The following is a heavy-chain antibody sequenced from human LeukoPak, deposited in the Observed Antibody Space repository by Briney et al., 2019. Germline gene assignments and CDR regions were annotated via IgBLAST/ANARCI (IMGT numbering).Heavy chain of an antibody. Sequence: ASVKVSCKASGYTFTGYYMHWVRQAPGQGLEWMGWINPNSGGTNYAQKFQGRVTMTRDTSICTAYIELTRLRSDETAVYYCARDLKLIAEFDYWGQGTLVTVSS. D-gene: IGHD2-15*01. CDR2: INPNSGGT. J-gene: IGHJ4*02. CDR1: GYTFTGYY. CDR3: ARDLKLIAEFDY. V-gene: IGHV1-2*02.